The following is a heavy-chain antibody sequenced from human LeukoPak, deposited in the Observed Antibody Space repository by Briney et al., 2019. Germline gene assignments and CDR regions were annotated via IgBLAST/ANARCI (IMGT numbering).Heavy chain of an antibody. V-gene: IGHV4-59*08. CDR2: IYYSGST. D-gene: IGHD3-22*01. CDR3: ARRGVDYDSSGIRPFFDY. J-gene: IGHJ4*02. Sequence: SETLSLTCTGSGGSISSYYWSWIRQPPGKGLEWIGYIYYSGSTNYNPSLKSRVTISVDTSKNQFSLRLSSVTAADTAVYYCARRGVDYDSSGIRPFFDYWGQGTLVTVSS. CDR1: GGSISSYY.